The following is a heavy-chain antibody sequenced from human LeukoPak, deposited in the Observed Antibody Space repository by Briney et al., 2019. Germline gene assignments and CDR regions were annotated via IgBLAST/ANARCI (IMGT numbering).Heavy chain of an antibody. CDR2: ISSNGGST. V-gene: IGHV3-64*01. Sequence: GGSLRLSCAASGFTFSSYAMHWVRQAPGKGLEYVSAISSNGGSTYYANSVKGRFTISRDNSKNTLYLQMNSLRAEDTAVHYCARDQMVRGEYWGQGTLVTVSS. CDR3: ARDQMVRGEY. D-gene: IGHD3-10*01. J-gene: IGHJ4*02. CDR1: GFTFSSYA.